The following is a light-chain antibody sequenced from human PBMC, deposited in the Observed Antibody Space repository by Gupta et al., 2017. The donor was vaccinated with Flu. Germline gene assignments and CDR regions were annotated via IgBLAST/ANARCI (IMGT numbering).Light chain of an antibody. CDR2: SAS. V-gene: IGKV3-20*01. Sequence: GTLSLSPGETATVSGRASQSLDSNKVAWYQQKPGQPPSLLMLSASSRATGIPDRFSGSGSGTDFTLTISRLEPEDFAIYYCHQCSYSPLTFGQGTKLEF. CDR1: QSLDSNK. CDR3: HQCSYSPLT. J-gene: IGKJ2*01.